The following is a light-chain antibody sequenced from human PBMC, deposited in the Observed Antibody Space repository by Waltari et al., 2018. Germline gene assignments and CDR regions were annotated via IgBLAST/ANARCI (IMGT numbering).Light chain of an antibody. V-gene: IGLV3-21*04. Sequence: SYVLTQPPSVSVAPGKSATITCGGNGIGSKSVHWYQKKPGQAPILVIYYDSDRPYGIPERFSGSNSGNTATLTISRVEAGDEADYYCQVSDGDTNRWDWVFGGGTKLTVL. CDR2: YDS. CDR1: GIGSKS. CDR3: QVSDGDTNRWDWV. J-gene: IGLJ3*02.